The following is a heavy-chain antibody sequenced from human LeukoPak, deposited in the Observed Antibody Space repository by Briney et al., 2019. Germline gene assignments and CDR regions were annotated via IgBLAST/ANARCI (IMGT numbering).Heavy chain of an antibody. J-gene: IGHJ4*02. Sequence: GASVKVSCKASGYTFTSYGISWVRQAPGQGLEWMGWISAYNGNTNYAQKVKGRVTMTTDTSTSTAYMELRSLRPDDTAVYYCARLSGLGPDSPWELDRWGQGTLVTVSS. CDR3: ARLSGLGPDSPWELDR. D-gene: IGHD1-26*01. CDR1: GYTFTSYG. CDR2: ISAYNGNT. V-gene: IGHV1-18*01.